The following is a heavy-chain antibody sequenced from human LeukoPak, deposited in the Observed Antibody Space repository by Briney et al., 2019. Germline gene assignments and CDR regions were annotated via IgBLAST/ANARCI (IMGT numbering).Heavy chain of an antibody. CDR1: GFTFTTYW. D-gene: IGHD6-13*01. Sequence: GGSLRLSCAASGFTFTTYWMGWVRQAPGKGLECVAYISRSGTTIHYADSLKGRLSISRDNAESTLYLQMSNLRADDTAVYYCARGGIYDLDDSFDIWGQGTVVTVSS. V-gene: IGHV3-48*01. CDR2: ISRSGTTI. CDR3: ARGGIYDLDDSFDI. J-gene: IGHJ3*02.